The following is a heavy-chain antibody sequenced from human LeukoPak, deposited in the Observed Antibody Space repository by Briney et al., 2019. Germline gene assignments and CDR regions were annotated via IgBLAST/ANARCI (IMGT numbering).Heavy chain of an antibody. Sequence: GRSLRLSCAASEFTFSSYAMHWVRQAPGKGLEWVAVISYDGGITNYADSVKGRFTISRDNSKNTLYLQLNSLRAEDAAVYYCARDSTYYYASGSSGPHYFDYWGQGTLVTVSS. CDR1: EFTFSSYA. CDR3: ARDSTYYYASGSSGPHYFDY. J-gene: IGHJ4*02. CDR2: ISYDGGIT. D-gene: IGHD3-10*01. V-gene: IGHV3-30*01.